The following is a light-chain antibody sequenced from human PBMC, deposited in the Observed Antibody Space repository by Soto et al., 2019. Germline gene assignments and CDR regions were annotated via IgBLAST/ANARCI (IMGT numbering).Light chain of an antibody. CDR2: DVS. V-gene: IGLV2-14*01. J-gene: IGLJ1*01. CDR3: SSYTSSSTPYV. CDR1: SSDVGGYNY. Sequence: QSVLTQPASVSGSPGQSITISCTGTSSDVGGYNYVSLYQQHPGKAPKLMIYDVSNRPSGVSNRFSGSKSGNTASLTISGLQAEDEGDYYCSSYTSSSTPYVFGTGTKVTVL.